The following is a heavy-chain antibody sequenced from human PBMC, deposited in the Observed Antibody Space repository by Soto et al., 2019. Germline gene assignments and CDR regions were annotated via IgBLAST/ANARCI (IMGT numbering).Heavy chain of an antibody. D-gene: IGHD2-21*01. V-gene: IGHV3-23*01. CDR1: GFSFGTYT. Sequence: GGSLRLSCAVSGFSFGTYTVNWVRQAPGMGLEWVSGLSDSVGTTHYAYSVKGRFTISRDKSKNTLYLQMNKLRAEDTAVYYCAKHLLGGRLQYTFDLWGQGSQVTVSS. J-gene: IGHJ4*02. CDR3: AKHLLGGRLQYTFDL. CDR2: LSDSVGTT.